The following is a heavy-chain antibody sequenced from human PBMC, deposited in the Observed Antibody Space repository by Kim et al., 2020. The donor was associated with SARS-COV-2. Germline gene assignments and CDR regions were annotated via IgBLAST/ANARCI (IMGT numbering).Heavy chain of an antibody. CDR1: DFTVTFNY. CDR2: INTGGTA. V-gene: IGHV3-66*01. D-gene: IGHD2-15*01. CDR3: ASDPHSGGAGYFRH. J-gene: IGHJ1*01. Sequence: GGSLRLSCAASDFTVTFNYMNWVRQAPGKGLEWVSLINTGGTAYYADSVRGRFTISRDSSKNTVHFELTSLRVDDTAVYYCASDPHSGGAGYFRHWGQGTLVTVPS.